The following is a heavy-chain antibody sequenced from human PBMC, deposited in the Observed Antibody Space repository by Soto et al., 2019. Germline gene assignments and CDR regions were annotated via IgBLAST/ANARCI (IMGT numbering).Heavy chain of an antibody. CDR3: ARGPFIVATPPTYFDY. CDR1: GGSFSGYY. CDR2: INHSGST. D-gene: IGHD5-12*01. Sequence: SETLSLTCTVYGGSFSGYYWSWIRQPPGKGLEWIGEINHSGSTNYNPSLKSRVTISVDTSKNQFSLKLSSVTAADTAVYYCARGPFIVATPPTYFDYWGQGTLVTVSS. V-gene: IGHV4-34*01. J-gene: IGHJ4*02.